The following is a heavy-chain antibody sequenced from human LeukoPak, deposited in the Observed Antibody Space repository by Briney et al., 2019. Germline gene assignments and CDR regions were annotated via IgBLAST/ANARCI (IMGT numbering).Heavy chain of an antibody. V-gene: IGHV3-23*01. CDR2: ISGSGGST. J-gene: IGHJ4*02. CDR1: GFTFSSYA. Sequence: PGGSLRLSCAASGFTFSSYAMSWVRQAPGKGLEWVSAISGSGGSTYYADSVKGRFTISRDNSKNRLYLQMNSLRAKDTAVYYCAKQRVQLWRDYDYWGQGTLVTVSS. D-gene: IGHD5-18*01. CDR3: AKQRVQLWRDYDY.